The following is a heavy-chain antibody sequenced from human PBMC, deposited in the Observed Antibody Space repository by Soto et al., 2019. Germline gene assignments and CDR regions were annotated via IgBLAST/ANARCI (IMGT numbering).Heavy chain of an antibody. CDR3: TTGYSPTFDY. J-gene: IGHJ4*02. CDR2: IKSKTDGGTT. V-gene: IGHV3-15*01. CDR1: GFTFSNAW. D-gene: IGHD4-4*01. Sequence: LRLSCATSGFTFSNAWMSWVRQAPGKGLEWVGRIKSKTDGGTTDYAAPVKGRFTISRDDSKNTLYLQMNSMKTEDTAVYYCTTGYSPTFDYWGQGTLVTVSS.